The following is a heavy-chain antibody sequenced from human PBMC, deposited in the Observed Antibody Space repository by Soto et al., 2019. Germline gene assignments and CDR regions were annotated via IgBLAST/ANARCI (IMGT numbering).Heavy chain of an antibody. J-gene: IGHJ6*02. CDR1: GDSVSSNNAA. CDR3: ARAKEYTRSSGMDV. Sequence: PSQTLSLTCAISGDSVSSNNAAWNWIRQSPSRGLEWLGRTYYRSKCYSDYSLSVKSRITINPDTSKDQFSLQLNSVTPEDTALYYCARAKEYTRSSGMDVWGQGTTVTVSS. V-gene: IGHV6-1*01. CDR2: TYYRSKCYS. D-gene: IGHD6-6*01.